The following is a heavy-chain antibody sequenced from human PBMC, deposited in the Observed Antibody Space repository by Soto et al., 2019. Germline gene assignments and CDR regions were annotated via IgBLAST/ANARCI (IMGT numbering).Heavy chain of an antibody. D-gene: IGHD6-13*01. CDR1: GYTFTSYG. CDR3: ARGAAAAGGRGCGP. CDR2: ISAYNGNT. J-gene: IGHJ5*02. V-gene: IGHV1-18*01. Sequence: QVQLVQSGAEVKKPGASVKVSCKASGYTFTSYGISWVRQAPGQGLEWMGWISAYNGNTNYAQKLQGRGTMTTETTTSQAYMGLKRLRSDDTAVYYCARGAAAAGGRGCGPWGQGNLVTVSS.